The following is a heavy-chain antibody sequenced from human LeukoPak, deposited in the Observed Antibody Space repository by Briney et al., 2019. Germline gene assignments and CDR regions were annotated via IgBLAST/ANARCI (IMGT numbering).Heavy chain of an antibody. CDR2: INHNGNVN. CDR1: GFTFSSYW. D-gene: IGHD3-3*01. Sequence: GGSLRLSCAASGFTFSSYWMNWARQAPGKGLEWVASINHNGNVNYYVDSVKGRFTISRDNAKNPLYLQMNSLRVEDTAVFYCARDQYDTWSRRGNFDSWGQGTLVIVSS. V-gene: IGHV3-7*03. J-gene: IGHJ4*02. CDR3: ARDQYDTWSRRGNFDS.